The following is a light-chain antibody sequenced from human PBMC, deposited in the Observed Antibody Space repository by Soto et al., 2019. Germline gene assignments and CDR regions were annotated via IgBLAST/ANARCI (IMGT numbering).Light chain of an antibody. CDR2: SNN. J-gene: IGLJ1*01. CDR3: ATWDDSLNGYV. V-gene: IGLV1-44*01. CDR1: SSNIGSKA. Sequence: QSVLTQPPSASGTPGQRVTLPCSGRSSNIGSKAVNWYQQLPGTAPKLLILSNNQRPSGVPDRFSGSQSGTSASLAISGLQSEDEADYYCATWDDSLNGYVFGAGTKVTVL.